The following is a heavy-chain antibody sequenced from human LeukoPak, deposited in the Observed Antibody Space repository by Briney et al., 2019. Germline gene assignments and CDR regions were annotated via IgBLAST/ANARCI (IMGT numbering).Heavy chain of an antibody. CDR2: IYTSGST. J-gene: IGHJ4*02. Sequence: SETLSLTCTVSGGSISSYFWSWIRQPPGKGLEWIGYIYTSGSTNYNPSLKSRVTISVDTSKNQFSLKLSSVTAADTAVYYCARDPGGTTETILRFFDYWGQGTLVTVSS. V-gene: IGHV4-4*09. CDR1: GGSISSYF. CDR3: ARDPGGTTETILRFFDY. D-gene: IGHD4-17*01.